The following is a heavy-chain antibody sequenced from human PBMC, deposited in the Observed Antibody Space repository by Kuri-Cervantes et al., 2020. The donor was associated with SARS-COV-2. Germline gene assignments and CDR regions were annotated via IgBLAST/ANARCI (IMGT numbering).Heavy chain of an antibody. CDR3: ASQDDTSGFYYANDY. Sequence: SETLSLTCVVSDYSISSAYYWGWIRQPPGKGLEWIGNIFHTGNTYYNPSLKSRVTISGDTSKNQVSLKLSSVTAADTAVYYCASQDDTSGFYYANDYWGQGTLVTVSS. J-gene: IGHJ4*02. CDR2: IFHTGNT. D-gene: IGHD3-22*01. CDR1: DYSISSAYY. V-gene: IGHV4-38-2*01.